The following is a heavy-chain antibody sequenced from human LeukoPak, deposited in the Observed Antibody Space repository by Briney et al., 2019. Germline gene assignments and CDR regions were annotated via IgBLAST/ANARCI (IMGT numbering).Heavy chain of an antibody. D-gene: IGHD3-22*01. CDR1: GFTLSSYG. J-gene: IGHJ4*02. CDR3: AKGSHKYYYDSGGIDY. CDR2: ISGSGGNT. V-gene: IGHV3-23*01. Sequence: PGGTLRLSCPASGFTLSSYGMSWVRQAPGKGLEWVSAISGSGGNTYYADSVKGRFTLSRDNSKNTLYPQMNSLRAEDTAVYYCAKGSHKYYYDSGGIDYWGQGTLVTVSS.